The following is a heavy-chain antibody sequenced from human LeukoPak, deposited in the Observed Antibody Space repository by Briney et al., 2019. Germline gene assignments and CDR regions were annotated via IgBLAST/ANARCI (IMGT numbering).Heavy chain of an antibody. J-gene: IGHJ4*02. Sequence: ASVKVSCKASGYTFTSYGISWVRQAPGQGLEWMGWISAYNGNTNYAQKLQGRVTMTTDISTSTAYMELRSLRSDDTAVYYCARETYYDILTGYPGFDYWGQGTLVTVSS. D-gene: IGHD3-9*01. CDR1: GYTFTSYG. CDR3: ARETYYDILTGYPGFDY. V-gene: IGHV1-18*04. CDR2: ISAYNGNT.